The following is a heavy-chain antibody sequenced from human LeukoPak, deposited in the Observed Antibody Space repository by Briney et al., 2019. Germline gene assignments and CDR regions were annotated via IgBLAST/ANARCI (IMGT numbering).Heavy chain of an antibody. D-gene: IGHD6-19*01. J-gene: IGHJ3*01. Sequence: GGSLRLSCTASGFIFSHYEMNWVRQVPGKGLEWVSYISSSGLNIYYADSVKARFIISRDNAKNSLYLQMNSLRAEDTAVYYCARLGGVAGGIHDVFDVRGQGTMVTVSA. CDR2: ISSSGLNI. CDR3: ARLGGVAGGIHDVFDV. CDR1: GFIFSHYE. V-gene: IGHV3-48*03.